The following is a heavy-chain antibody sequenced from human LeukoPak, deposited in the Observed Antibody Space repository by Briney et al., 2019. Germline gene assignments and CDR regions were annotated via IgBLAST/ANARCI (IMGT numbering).Heavy chain of an antibody. CDR1: GFTVSSNY. D-gene: IGHD6-19*01. Sequence: GGSLRLSCAASGFTVSSNYMSWVRQAPGKGLEWVSVIYSGGSTYYADSVKGRFTISRDNSKNTLYLQMNSLRAEDTAVYYCARSRLAVAGREYGMDVWAQGTTVTVSS. CDR2: IYSGGST. J-gene: IGHJ6*02. V-gene: IGHV3-53*01. CDR3: ARSRLAVAGREYGMDV.